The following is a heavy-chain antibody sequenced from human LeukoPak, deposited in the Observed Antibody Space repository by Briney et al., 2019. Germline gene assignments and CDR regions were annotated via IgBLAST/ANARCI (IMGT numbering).Heavy chain of an antibody. D-gene: IGHD2-21*01. CDR2: ISSSSSYI. J-gene: IGHJ4*02. V-gene: IGHV3-21*01. Sequence: VGSLRLSCAASGFTFSSYSMNWVRQAPGKGLEWVSSISSSSSYIYYADSVKGRFTISRDNAKNSLYLQMNSLRAEDTAVYYCARGLLAYCGGDCLIFDYWGQGTLVTVSS. CDR3: ARGLLAYCGGDCLIFDY. CDR1: GFTFSSYS.